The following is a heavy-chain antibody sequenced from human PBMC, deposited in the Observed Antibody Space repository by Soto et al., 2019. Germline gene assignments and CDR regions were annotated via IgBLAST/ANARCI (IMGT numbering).Heavy chain of an antibody. CDR3: AADHYDFWSGPAADYYGMDV. V-gene: IGHV1-58*01. J-gene: IGHJ6*02. Sequence: SAKVSCKASGFTFTSSAVQWVRQARGQRLEWIGWIVVGSGNTNYAQKFQERVTITRDMSTSTAYMELSSLRSEDTAVYYCAADHYDFWSGPAADYYGMDVWGQGTTVTVSS. CDR2: IVVGSGNT. CDR1: GFTFTSSA. D-gene: IGHD3-3*01.